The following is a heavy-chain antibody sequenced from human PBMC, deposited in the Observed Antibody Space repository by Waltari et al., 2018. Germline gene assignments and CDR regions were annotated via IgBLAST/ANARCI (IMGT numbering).Heavy chain of an antibody. Sequence: QVQLVESGGGVVQPGGSLRLSCAVSGFAFSSCGMHWVRQAPGKGLEWVACIWYYGPTKDYTEAAKGRFTISRDSSKNTLFLQMNSLRADDTAVYYCVRDKGSAAAGPPNDALDIWGQGTMVTVSP. CDR2: IWYYGPTK. V-gene: IGHV3-33*01. CDR3: VRDKGSAAAGPPNDALDI. CDR1: GFAFSSCG. J-gene: IGHJ3*02. D-gene: IGHD6-13*01.